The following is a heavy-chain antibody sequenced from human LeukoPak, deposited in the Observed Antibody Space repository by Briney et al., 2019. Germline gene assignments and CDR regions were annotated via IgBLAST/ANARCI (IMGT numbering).Heavy chain of an antibody. J-gene: IGHJ4*02. Sequence: SETLSLTCTVSGGSISSSSYYWDWIRHPPGKGLEWMGSIYYSGSTCYNPSLKSRVTISVDTSKNQFSLKLSSVTAADTAVYYCARGRFRYSYGYRDVDFDYWGQGTLVTVSS. D-gene: IGHD5-18*01. V-gene: IGHV4-39*01. CDR2: IYYSGST. CDR3: ARGRFRYSYGYRDVDFDY. CDR1: GGSISSSSYY.